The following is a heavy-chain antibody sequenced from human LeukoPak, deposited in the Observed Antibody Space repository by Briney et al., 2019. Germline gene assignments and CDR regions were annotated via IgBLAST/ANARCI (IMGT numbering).Heavy chain of an antibody. CDR2: INHSGST. Sequence: PSETLSLTCAVYGGSFSGYYWSWIRQPPGKGLEWIGEINHSGSTNYNPSLKSRVTISVDTSKNQFSLKLSSVTAADTAVYYCATYSSSSYYFDYWGQGTLVTVSS. CDR3: ATYSSSSYYFDY. V-gene: IGHV4-34*01. CDR1: GGSFSGYY. D-gene: IGHD6-6*01. J-gene: IGHJ4*02.